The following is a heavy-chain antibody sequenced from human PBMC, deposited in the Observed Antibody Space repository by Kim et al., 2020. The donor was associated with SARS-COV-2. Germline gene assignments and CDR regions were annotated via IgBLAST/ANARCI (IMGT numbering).Heavy chain of an antibody. V-gene: IGHV3-23*01. Sequence: GGSLRLSCAASGFTFSSYAMSWVRQAPGKGLEWVPAISASGGSPYYADSVKGRFTISRDNSKNTLYLQMNTKRVEDTAVYYCAKVRGTNWNPFDNWGQGTLVTVSS. J-gene: IGHJ4*02. CDR1: GFTFSSYA. D-gene: IGHD1-1*01. CDR2: ISASGGSP. CDR3: AKVRGTNWNPFDN.